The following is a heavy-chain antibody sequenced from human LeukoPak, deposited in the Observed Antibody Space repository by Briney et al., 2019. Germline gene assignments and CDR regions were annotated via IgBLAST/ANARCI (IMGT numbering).Heavy chain of an antibody. CDR3: ARRRYDSSGSDFDY. V-gene: IGHV3-30*02. CDR2: IRYDGSNK. J-gene: IGHJ4*02. D-gene: IGHD3-22*01. CDR1: GFTFSSYG. Sequence: GGSLRLSCAASGFTFSSYGMHWVRQAPGKGLEWVAFIRYDGSNKYYADSVKGRFTISRDNSKNTLYLQMNSLRAEDTAVYYCARRRYDSSGSDFDYWGQGTLVTVSS.